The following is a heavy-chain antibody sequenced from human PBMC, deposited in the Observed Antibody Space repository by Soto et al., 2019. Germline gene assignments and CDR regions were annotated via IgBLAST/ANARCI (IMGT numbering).Heavy chain of an antibody. Sequence: PSETLSLTCTVSGGSVSSGSYYWSWIRQPPGKGLEWIGYIYYGGSTNYNPSLKSRVTISVDTSKNQFSLKLSSVTAADTAVYYCAREVVTMVRGVILYYFDYWGQGTLVTVSS. CDR3: AREVVTMVRGVILYYFDY. CDR2: IYYGGST. CDR1: GGSVSSGSYY. V-gene: IGHV4-61*01. J-gene: IGHJ4*02. D-gene: IGHD3-10*01.